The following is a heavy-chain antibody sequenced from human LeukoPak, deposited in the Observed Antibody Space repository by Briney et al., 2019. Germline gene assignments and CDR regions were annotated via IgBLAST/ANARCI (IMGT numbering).Heavy chain of an antibody. CDR2: ISAYNGNA. CDR3: ARDKYDIFSGIKAGDY. D-gene: IGHD3-9*01. CDR1: GYTFTSYG. V-gene: IGHV1-18*01. J-gene: IGHJ4*02. Sequence: AASVKVSCKASGYTFTSYGISWVRQAPGQGLEWMGWISAYNGNANYAQKLQGRVTMTTDTSTSTAYMELRSLRSDDTAVYYCARDKYDIFSGIKAGDYWGQGTLVTVSS.